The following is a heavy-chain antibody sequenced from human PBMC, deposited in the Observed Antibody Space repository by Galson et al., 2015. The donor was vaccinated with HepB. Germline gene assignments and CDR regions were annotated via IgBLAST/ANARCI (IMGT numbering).Heavy chain of an antibody. CDR2: INTHNGDT. D-gene: IGHD5-12*01. CDR1: GYRFGNFG. CDR3: ARDYVLATKNWFDP. J-gene: IGHJ5*02. Sequence: SVKVSCKASGYRFGNFGISWVRQAPRQGLEWMGWINTHNGDTNYAQKFLGRVTMTTDTSTNTAYMELRNLRYDDTALYYCARDYVLATKNWFDPWGQGTLVTVSS. V-gene: IGHV1-18*01.